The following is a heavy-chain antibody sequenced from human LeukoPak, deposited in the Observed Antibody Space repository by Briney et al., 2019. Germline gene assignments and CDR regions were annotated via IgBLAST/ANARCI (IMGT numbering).Heavy chain of an antibody. Sequence: GASVKVSCTASGYTFTGYYMHWVRQAPGQGLEWMGWINPNSGGTNYAQKFQGRVTMTRDTSISTAYMELSRLRSDDTAVYYCARVGGYCSSTSCPNWFDPWGQGTLVTVSS. J-gene: IGHJ5*02. V-gene: IGHV1-2*02. CDR1: GYTFTGYY. CDR3: ARVGGYCSSTSCPNWFDP. CDR2: INPNSGGT. D-gene: IGHD2-2*01.